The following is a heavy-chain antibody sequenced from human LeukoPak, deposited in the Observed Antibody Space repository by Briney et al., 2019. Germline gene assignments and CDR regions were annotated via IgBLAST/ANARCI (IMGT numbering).Heavy chain of an antibody. CDR2: INHSGST. D-gene: IGHD1-26*01. CDR1: GGSFSGYY. CDR3: ARGSPFYTGSSYTATIYDY. Sequence: SETLSLTCAVYGGSFSGYYWSWIRQPPGKGLEWIGEINHSGSTNYNPSLKSRVTISVDTSKNQFSLKLSSVTAADTAVYYCARGSPFYTGSSYTATIYDYWGQGTLVTVSS. J-gene: IGHJ4*02. V-gene: IGHV4-34*01.